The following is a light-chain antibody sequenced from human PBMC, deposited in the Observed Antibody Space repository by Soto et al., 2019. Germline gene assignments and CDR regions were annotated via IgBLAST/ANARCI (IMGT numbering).Light chain of an antibody. V-gene: IGLV2-8*01. CDR1: SSDVGGYNY. CDR2: EVS. Sequence: QSALPQAPSASGSPGQPVPISCTGNSSDVGGYNYVSWYQQHPGKAPKLMIYEVSKRPSGVPDRFSGSKSGNTASLTVSGLQAEDEADYYCSSYAGSNSYVFGTGTKVTVL. CDR3: SSYAGSNSYV. J-gene: IGLJ1*01.